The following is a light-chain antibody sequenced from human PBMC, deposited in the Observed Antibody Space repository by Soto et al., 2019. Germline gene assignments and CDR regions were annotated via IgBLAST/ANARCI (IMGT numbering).Light chain of an antibody. V-gene: IGLV2-8*01. Sequence: QSVLTQPPSASGSRGQSVIISCTGTSSDVGGYNYVSWYQQHPGKAPKLMIYEVSKRPSGVPDRFSGSKSGNTASLTVSGLQAEDEADYYCSSYAGSNKSVFGTGTKLTVL. CDR2: EVS. CDR3: SSYAGSNKSV. J-gene: IGLJ1*01. CDR1: SSDVGGYNY.